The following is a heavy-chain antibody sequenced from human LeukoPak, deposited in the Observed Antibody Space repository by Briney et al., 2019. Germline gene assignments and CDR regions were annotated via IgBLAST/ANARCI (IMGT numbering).Heavy chain of an antibody. D-gene: IGHD6-13*01. V-gene: IGHV3-30*18. J-gene: IGHJ5*02. Sequence: PGGSLRLSCAASGFTFSSYGMHWVRQAPGKGLEWVAVISYDGSNKYYADSVKGRFTISRDNSKNTLYLQMNSLRAEDTAVYYCAKGGPGSSWYSFDPWGQGTLVTVSS. CDR2: ISYDGSNK. CDR3: AKGGPGSSWYSFDP. CDR1: GFTFSSYG.